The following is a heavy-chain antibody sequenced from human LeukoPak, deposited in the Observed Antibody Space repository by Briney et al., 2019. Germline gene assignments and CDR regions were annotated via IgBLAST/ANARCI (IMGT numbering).Heavy chain of an antibody. CDR3: ARQRGGSGSYFNWFDP. CDR1: GGSISSSSYY. D-gene: IGHD1-26*01. J-gene: IGHJ5*02. V-gene: IGHV4-39*01. CDR2: IYYSGST. Sequence: MASETLSLTCTVSGGSISSSSYYWGWIRPPPGKGLEWIGSIYYSGSTYYNPSLKSRVTISVDTSKNQFSLKLSSVTAADTAVYYCARQRGGSGSYFNWFDPWGQGTLVTVSS.